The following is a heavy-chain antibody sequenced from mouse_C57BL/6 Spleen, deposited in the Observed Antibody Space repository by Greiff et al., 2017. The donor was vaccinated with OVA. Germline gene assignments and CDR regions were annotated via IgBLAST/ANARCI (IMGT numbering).Heavy chain of an antibody. J-gene: IGHJ2*01. CDR3: ANYYGSSNYFDY. D-gene: IGHD1-1*01. CDR2: IYPRSGNT. Sequence: VQLKESGAELARPGASVKLSCKASGYTFTSYGISWVKQRTGQGLEWIGEIYPRSGNTYYNEKFKGKATLTADKSSSTAYMELRSLTSEDSAVYFCANYYGSSNYFDYWGQGTTLTVSS. CDR1: GYTFTSYG. V-gene: IGHV1-81*01.